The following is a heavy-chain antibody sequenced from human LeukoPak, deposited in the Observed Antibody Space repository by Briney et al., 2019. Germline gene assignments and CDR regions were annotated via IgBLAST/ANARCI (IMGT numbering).Heavy chain of an antibody. Sequence: GGSLRLSCAASGFTFSSYGMHWVRQAPGKGLEWVAVISYDGSNKYYADSVKGRFTISRDNSKNTLYLQMNSLRAEDTAVYYCARGDYDDHLGDFDIWGQGTLVAVSS. J-gene: IGHJ3*02. CDR1: GFTFSSYG. CDR3: ARGDYDDHLGDFDI. CDR2: ISYDGSNK. D-gene: IGHD4-17*01. V-gene: IGHV3-30*03.